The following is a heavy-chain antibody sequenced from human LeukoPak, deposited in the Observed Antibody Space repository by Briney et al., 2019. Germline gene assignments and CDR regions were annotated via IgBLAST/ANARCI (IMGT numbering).Heavy chain of an antibody. Sequence: GGALRLSRAASGFTYSSYWMHWVRQAPGKGLVWVSRINSDESSTSYADSVKGRFTISRDNAKNTLYLQMNSLRVEDTAVYYCASRYSYYAMDVWGKGTTVTVSS. J-gene: IGHJ6*04. V-gene: IGHV3-74*01. CDR2: INSDESST. CDR1: GFTYSSYW. CDR3: ASRYSYYAMDV.